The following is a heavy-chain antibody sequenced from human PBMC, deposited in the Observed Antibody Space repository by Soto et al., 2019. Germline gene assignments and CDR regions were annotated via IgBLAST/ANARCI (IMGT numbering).Heavy chain of an antibody. D-gene: IGHD2-15*01. CDR2: LNGGGGDR. V-gene: IGHV3-23*01. CDR1: GFRFSSYV. J-gene: IGHJ3*02. Sequence: EVQLLESGGGLVQPGGSLTLSCAASGFRFSSYVMSWVRQAPGKGLEWVSTLNGGGGDRFYADSVKGRFTISRDNSQNTVYLQMNSLRVEDTVFYYCAKDDPTQTDFSGHTCLTLGPLDMWGQGTLVTVSS. CDR3: AKDDPTQTDFSGHTCLTLGPLDM.